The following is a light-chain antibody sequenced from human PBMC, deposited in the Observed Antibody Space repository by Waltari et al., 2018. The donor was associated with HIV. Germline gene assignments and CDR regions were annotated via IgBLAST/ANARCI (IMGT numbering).Light chain of an antibody. Sequence: SSELTQDPAVSVALGQTVRITCQGDSLRTYFASWYQQKPRQAPFLVIYGRNNRPAVIPHRFSGSSSGNTASLTITGAQAEDEADYYCCSRDSSGNHLGVFGGGTKLTVL. CDR3: CSRDSSGNHLGV. J-gene: IGLJ2*01. CDR2: GRN. CDR1: SLRTYF. V-gene: IGLV3-19*01.